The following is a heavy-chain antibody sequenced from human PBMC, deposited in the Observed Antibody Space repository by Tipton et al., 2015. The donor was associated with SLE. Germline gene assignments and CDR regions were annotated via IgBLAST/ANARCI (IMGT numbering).Heavy chain of an antibody. J-gene: IGHJ3*01. CDR1: GFTFDDYA. CDR3: ARNYYDSSGPDY. V-gene: IGHV3-9*01. D-gene: IGHD3-22*01. CDR2: ISWNSGRI. Sequence: SLRLSCTASGFTFDDYAMHWVRQAPGKGLEWVSGISWNSGRIGYADSVKGRFTISRDNAKNSLYLQMNSLRAEDTAVYYCARNYYDSSGPDYWGQGTMVTVSS.